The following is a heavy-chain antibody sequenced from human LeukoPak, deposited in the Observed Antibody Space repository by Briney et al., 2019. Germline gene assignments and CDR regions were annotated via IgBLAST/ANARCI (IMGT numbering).Heavy chain of an antibody. CDR2: FDPEDGGT. CDR3: AIAAADSTSFDY. Sequence: ASVKVSCKVSGYTLTELSMHWVRQVPGKGLEWMGGFDPEDGGTIYAQKFQGRVTMTEDTSTDTAYMELSSLRSEDTAVYYCAIAAADSTSFDYWGQGTLVTVSS. CDR1: GYTLTELS. J-gene: IGHJ4*02. V-gene: IGHV1-24*01. D-gene: IGHD6-13*01.